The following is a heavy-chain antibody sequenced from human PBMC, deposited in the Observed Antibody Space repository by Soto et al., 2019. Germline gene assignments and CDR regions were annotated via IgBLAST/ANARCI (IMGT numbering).Heavy chain of an antibody. CDR2: IANDGKDK. V-gene: IGHV3-30*04. Sequence: QVQLVESGGGVVQPGRSLRLSCAASGFVFSSYAMHWVRQAPGKGLEWVAVIANDGKDKHHADSVKGRFTISRDNSKNIRCLQMNSLRAEDTAVYYCARDLRAPAAYCFDSWGQGTLVTVSS. CDR3: ARDLRAPAAYCFDS. J-gene: IGHJ5*01. CDR1: GFVFSSYA. D-gene: IGHD2-2*01.